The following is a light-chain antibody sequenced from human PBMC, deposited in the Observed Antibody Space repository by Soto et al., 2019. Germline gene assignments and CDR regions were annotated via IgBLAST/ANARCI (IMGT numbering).Light chain of an antibody. Sequence: DIRMTQSPSAMSASVGDTVTITCRASQGVNNYLAWFQQKPGKVPQRLIYAASSLQSGVPSRFSGSGSGTEFTLTISSLQPDDFATYYCQYYNSYWGFGPGTKVDIK. CDR2: AAS. V-gene: IGKV1-17*03. J-gene: IGKJ3*01. CDR3: QYYNSYWG. CDR1: QGVNNY.